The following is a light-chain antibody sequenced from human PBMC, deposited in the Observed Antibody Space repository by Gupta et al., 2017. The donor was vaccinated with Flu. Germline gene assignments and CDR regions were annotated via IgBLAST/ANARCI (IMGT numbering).Light chain of an antibody. CDR3: QQYYMGHPRT. V-gene: IGKV3-15*01. J-gene: IGKJ4*01. CDR2: EAS. Sequence: MMTQSPATLSVSPGERLSLSCRASRDIDTRLAWYQHKSGQSPRLLIYEASTRATGVAARFSGSGSGTEFTLIVSTVQSEDSAVYFCQQYYMGHPRTFGGGTKVEI. CDR1: RDIDTR.